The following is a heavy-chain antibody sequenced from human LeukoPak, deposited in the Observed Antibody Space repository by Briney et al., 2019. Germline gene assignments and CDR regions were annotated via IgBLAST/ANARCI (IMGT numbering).Heavy chain of an antibody. CDR2: INPSGGST. CDR1: GYTFTSYY. V-gene: IGHV1-46*01. D-gene: IGHD3-10*02. Sequence: ASVKVSCKASGYTFTSYYMHWVRQAPGLGLEWMGIINPSGGSTSYAQKFQGRVTMTRDTSTSTVYMELSSLRSEDTAVYYCARVGTMFHFDYRGQGTLVTVSS. J-gene: IGHJ4*02. CDR3: ARVGTMFHFDY.